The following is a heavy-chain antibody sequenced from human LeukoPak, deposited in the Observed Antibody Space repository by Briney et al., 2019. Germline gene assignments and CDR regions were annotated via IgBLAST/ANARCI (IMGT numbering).Heavy chain of an antibody. CDR3: ARDKIVGATHFDY. J-gene: IGHJ4*02. CDR1: GFTFSSYS. V-gene: IGHV3-48*01. D-gene: IGHD1-26*01. CDR2: ISSSSTTI. Sequence: GGSLRLSCAASGFTFSSYSMMWVRQAPGKGLEWVSYISSSSTTIHYADSVKGRFTISRDNAKNSLYLQMNSLRAEDTAVYYCARDKIVGATHFDYWGQGTLVTVSS.